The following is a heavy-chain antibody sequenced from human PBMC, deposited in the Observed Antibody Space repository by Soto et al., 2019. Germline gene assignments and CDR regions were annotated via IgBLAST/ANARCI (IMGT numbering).Heavy chain of an antibody. V-gene: IGHV1-69*06. CDR2: IIPIFGTA. CDR3: ARGLSGSYYENWFDP. D-gene: IGHD1-26*01. J-gene: IGHJ5*02. Sequence: SVKVSYKASGGTFSSYAISWVRQAPGQGLEWMGGIIPIFGTANYAQKFQGRVTITADKSTSTAYMELSSLRSEDTAVYYCARGLSGSYYENWFDPWGQGTLVTVSS. CDR1: GGTFSSYA.